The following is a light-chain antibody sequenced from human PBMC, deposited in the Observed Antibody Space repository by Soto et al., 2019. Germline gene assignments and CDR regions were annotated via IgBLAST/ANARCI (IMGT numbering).Light chain of an antibody. CDR2: AAS. Sequence: DIEMTQSPSSLSASVGDRVTITCRASQGISNYLAWYQQRPGKVPKLLIYAASTLQSGVPSRFSGSGSGTDFTLTISSLQPEDVATYYCQKYDSAPWTFGPGTEVEIK. V-gene: IGKV1-27*01. CDR1: QGISNY. J-gene: IGKJ1*01. CDR3: QKYDSAPWT.